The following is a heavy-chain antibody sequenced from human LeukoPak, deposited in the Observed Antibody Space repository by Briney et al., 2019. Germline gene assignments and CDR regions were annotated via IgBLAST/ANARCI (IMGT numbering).Heavy chain of an antibody. CDR3: AKDYYDSSGYPDAFDI. D-gene: IGHD3-22*01. CDR1: VFTFSSYA. CDR2: ISGSGGST. Sequence: PGGSLRLSCAASVFTFSSYAKSWVRQAPGKGLEWVSAISGSGGSTYYADSVKGRFTISRDNSKNTLHLQMNSLSAEDTAVYYCAKDYYDSSGYPDAFDIWGQGTMVTVSS. J-gene: IGHJ3*02. V-gene: IGHV3-23*01.